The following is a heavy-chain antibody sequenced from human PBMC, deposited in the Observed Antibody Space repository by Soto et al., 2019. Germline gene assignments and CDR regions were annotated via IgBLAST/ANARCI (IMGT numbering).Heavy chain of an antibody. D-gene: IGHD2-2*02. J-gene: IGHJ6*02. Sequence: RWSLILSCAASGFTFSSYSLNSVRQAPGKGLEWVSSISSSSSYIYYADSVKGRFTISRDNAKNSLYLQMNSLRAEDTAVYYCARRCSSTRRYNVWGQGSTLTVSS. CDR2: ISSSSSYI. V-gene: IGHV3-21*01. CDR3: ARRCSSTRRYNV. CDR1: GFTFSSYS.